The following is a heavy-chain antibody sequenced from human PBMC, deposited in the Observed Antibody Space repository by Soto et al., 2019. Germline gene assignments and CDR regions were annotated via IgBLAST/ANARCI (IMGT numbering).Heavy chain of an antibody. CDR3: ARQLAGGDGDFDY. D-gene: IGHD3-16*01. CDR1: GYTFTSYE. V-gene: IGHV1-8*01. J-gene: IGHJ4*02. CDR2: MKPNSGNT. Sequence: ASVKVSCKASGYTFTSYEINWVRQATGQGLEWMGWMKPNSGNTGYAQKFQGRVTLTRNTAISTAYMELNSLRSEDTAVYYCARQLAGGDGDFDYWGQGTLVTVSS.